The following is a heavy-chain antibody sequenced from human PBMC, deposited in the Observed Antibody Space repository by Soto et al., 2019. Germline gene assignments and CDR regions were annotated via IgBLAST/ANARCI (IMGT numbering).Heavy chain of an antibody. Sequence: PGGSLRLSCAASGLTFSDSAIHWVRQASGKGLEWVGRIRSKTNNYATTYAASVKGRFTISRDNAENTVSLHMNSLRAEDTALYYCAKDRPRRTSGYFFDYWGRGTPVTVSS. CDR1: GLTFSDSA. V-gene: IGHV3-73*01. CDR3: AKDRPRRTSGYFFDY. D-gene: IGHD1-1*01. J-gene: IGHJ4*02. CDR2: IRSKTNNYAT.